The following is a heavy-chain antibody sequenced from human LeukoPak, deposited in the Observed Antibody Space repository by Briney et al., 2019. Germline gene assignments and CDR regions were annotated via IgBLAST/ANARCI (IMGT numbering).Heavy chain of an antibody. CDR1: GFTFSSYA. J-gene: IGHJ4*02. D-gene: IGHD3-22*01. V-gene: IGHV3-23*01. CDR2: ISGSGGST. CDR3: AKDLYYYDSSGYTRPPFDY. Sequence: GGSLRLSCAASGFTFSSYAMSWVRQAPGKGLEWVSAISGSGGSTYYADSVKGRFTISRDNSKNTLYLQMNSLRAGDTAVYYCAKDLYYYDSSGYTRPPFDYWGQGTLVTVSS.